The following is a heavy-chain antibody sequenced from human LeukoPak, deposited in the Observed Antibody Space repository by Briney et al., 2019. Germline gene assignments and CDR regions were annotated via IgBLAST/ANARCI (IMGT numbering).Heavy chain of an antibody. V-gene: IGHV4-39*01. CDR2: IYYSGST. Sequence: SETLSLTCAVYGGSFSGYYWGWIRQPPGKGLEWIGSIYYSGSTYYNPSLKSRVTISVDTSKNQFSLKLSSVTAAETAVYYCARHLYYYGSGSYYNQFDYWGQGTLVTVSS. CDR3: ARHLYYYGSGSYYNQFDY. J-gene: IGHJ4*02. CDR1: GGSFSGYY. D-gene: IGHD3-10*01.